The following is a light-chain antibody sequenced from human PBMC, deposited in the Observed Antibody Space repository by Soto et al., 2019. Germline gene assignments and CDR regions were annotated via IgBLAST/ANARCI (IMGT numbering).Light chain of an antibody. CDR1: QSISSW. J-gene: IGKJ1*01. CDR3: QQYNSYSWT. CDR2: DAS. Sequence: EIHMTQSPSTLSASVGDRVTITCRASQSISSWLAWYQQKPGKAPKLLIYDASSLESGVPSRFSGSGSGTEFTLTISSLQPDDFATYYCQQYNSYSWTFGQGTKVDIK. V-gene: IGKV1-5*01.